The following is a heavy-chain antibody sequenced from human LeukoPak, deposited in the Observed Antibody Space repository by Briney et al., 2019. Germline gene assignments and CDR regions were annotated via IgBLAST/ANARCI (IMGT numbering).Heavy chain of an antibody. V-gene: IGHV3-23*01. CDR1: GFAFSNYA. CDR3: AKGASTVVTPYYFDF. CDR2: ISGSGAST. J-gene: IGHJ4*02. D-gene: IGHD4-23*01. Sequence: GGSLRLSCTASGFAFSNYAMSWVRQAPGKGLEWVSTISGSGASTYYADSVKGRFTISRDNSKNTLYLQMNSLRAEDTAVYYCAKGASTVVTPYYFDFWGQGTLVTVSS.